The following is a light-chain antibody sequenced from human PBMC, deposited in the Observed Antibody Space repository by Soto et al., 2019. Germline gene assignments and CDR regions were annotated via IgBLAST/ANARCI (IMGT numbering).Light chain of an antibody. V-gene: IGKV1-12*01. J-gene: IGKJ3*01. CDR1: PGISNW. CDR2: AAS. Sequence: DIQMTQSPSSVSASVGDRVTITCRARPGISNWLAWYQQKPGKAPSLLIHAASSLQSGVPSRFSGSGYGTDFALTISSLQPQDFATYFFQQANSVPVTFGPGTKVDIK. CDR3: QQANSVPVT.